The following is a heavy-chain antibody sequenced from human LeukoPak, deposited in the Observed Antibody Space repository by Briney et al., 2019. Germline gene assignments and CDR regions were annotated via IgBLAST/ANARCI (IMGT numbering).Heavy chain of an antibody. CDR1: GGTFSSYA. J-gene: IGHJ5*02. D-gene: IGHD6-13*01. V-gene: IGHV1-69*01. Sequence: SVKVSCKASGGTFSSYAINWVRQAPGQGLEWMGGIIPIFGTSNYAQKFQGRVTITADESTSTAYMELSSMRSEDTAVYYCARDRRQQLENWFDPWGQGTLVTVSS. CDR3: ARDRRQQLENWFDP. CDR2: IIPIFGTS.